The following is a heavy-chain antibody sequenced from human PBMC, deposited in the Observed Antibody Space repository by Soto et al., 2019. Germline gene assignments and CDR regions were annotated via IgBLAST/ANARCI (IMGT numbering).Heavy chain of an antibody. D-gene: IGHD2-21*01. CDR2: VYYSGDA. CDR1: GVSIHNSHAF. V-gene: IGHV4-39*01. CDR3: GRVVEGATRHTDLDS. Sequence: PSETLSLTCTVSGVSIHNSHAFWGWIRQPPGKGLEFIGTVYYSGDAHYTSSLKSRVTISVDTANNQVSLRMRSLTAADTAVYYCGRVVEGATRHTDLDSWGQGALVTVSS. J-gene: IGHJ5*01.